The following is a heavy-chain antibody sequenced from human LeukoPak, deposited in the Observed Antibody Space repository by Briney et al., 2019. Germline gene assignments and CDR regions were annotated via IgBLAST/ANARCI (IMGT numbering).Heavy chain of an antibody. V-gene: IGHV4-59*01. Sequence: SETLSLTCTVSGGSISRYYWSRIRQPPGKGLEWIGYIYYSGSTNYNPSLKSRVTISVDTSKNQFSLKLSSVTAADTAVYYCARGPYYYDSSGYYSYYYYYYMDVWGKGTTVTISS. CDR3: ARGPYYYDSSGYYSYYYYYYMDV. CDR1: GGSISRYY. D-gene: IGHD3-22*01. CDR2: IYYSGST. J-gene: IGHJ6*03.